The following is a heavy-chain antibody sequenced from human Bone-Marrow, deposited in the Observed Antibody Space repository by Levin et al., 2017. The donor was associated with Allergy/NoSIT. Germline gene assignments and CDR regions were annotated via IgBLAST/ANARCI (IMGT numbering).Heavy chain of an antibody. J-gene: IGHJ4*02. V-gene: IGHV3-15*01. CDR3: TRILRYYDFWSGYYLVSYFDY. CDR2: IKSKTDGGTT. Sequence: PGESLKISCAASGFTFSNAWMSWVRQAPGKGLEWVGRIKSKTDGGTTDYAAPVKGRFTISRDDSKNTLYLQMNSLKTEDTAVYYCTRILRYYDFWSGYYLVSYFDYWGQGTLVTVSS. D-gene: IGHD3-3*01. CDR1: GFTFSNAW.